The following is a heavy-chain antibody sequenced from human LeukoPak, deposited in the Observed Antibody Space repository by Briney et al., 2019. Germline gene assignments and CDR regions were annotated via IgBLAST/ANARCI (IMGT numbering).Heavy chain of an antibody. CDR2: IRPNGNEK. V-gene: IGHV3-7*02. CDR1: GFTISSDW. J-gene: IGHJ4*02. D-gene: IGHD3-22*01. Sequence: PGGSLVPFCAGSGFTISSDWMTWVRQAPGKGLEWVANIRPNGNEKHYLDSVKGRFTLSRDNAKNSLFLQMNSLRAEDTALYYCAISRYYAFDYWGQAAMLTVSS. CDR3: AISRYYAFDY.